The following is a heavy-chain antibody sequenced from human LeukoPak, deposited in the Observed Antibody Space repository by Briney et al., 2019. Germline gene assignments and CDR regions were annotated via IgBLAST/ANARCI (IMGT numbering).Heavy chain of an antibody. CDR3: AREPWSIAYCSSITCGLNS. V-gene: IGHV3-21*01. CDR2: ISIINSYI. Sequence: PGGSLPLSCPASGFTFSSYRMNWLRQAPGKGLAWVSSISIINSYIYYADSVKCRFTISRDNANNSLFLHMSRLRAEDTAVYYCAREPWSIAYCSSITCGLNSWGQGTLVTVSS. CDR1: GFTFSSYR. D-gene: IGHD2-2*01. J-gene: IGHJ4*02.